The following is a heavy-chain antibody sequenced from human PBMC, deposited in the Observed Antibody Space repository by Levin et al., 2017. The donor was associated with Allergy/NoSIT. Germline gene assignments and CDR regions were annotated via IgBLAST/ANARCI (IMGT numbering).Heavy chain of an antibody. Sequence: GGSLRLSCAASGFTFSSYAMHWVRQAPGKGLEWVAVISYDGSNKYYADSVKGRFTISRDNSKNTLYLQMNSLRAEDTAVYYCARDRSPVGDYLLADYWGQGTLVTVSS. V-gene: IGHV3-30*04. CDR1: GFTFSSYA. CDR2: ISYDGSNK. D-gene: IGHD4-17*01. CDR3: ARDRSPVGDYLLADY. J-gene: IGHJ4*02.